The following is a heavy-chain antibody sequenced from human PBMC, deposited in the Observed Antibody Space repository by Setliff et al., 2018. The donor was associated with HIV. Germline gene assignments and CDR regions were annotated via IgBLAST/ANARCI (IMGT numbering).Heavy chain of an antibody. D-gene: IGHD3-22*01. J-gene: IGHJ4*02. CDR2: FYYSGTT. V-gene: IGHV4-39*02. CDR1: GGSISSSSYY. Sequence: LSLICTVSGGSISSSSYYWGWIRQPPGKGLEWIGSFYYSGTTYYNPSLKSRVTISVDTSKNHFSLNLRSVTAADTAVYYCATDSSGYYSFDYWGQGTLVTVSS. CDR3: ATDSSGYYSFDY.